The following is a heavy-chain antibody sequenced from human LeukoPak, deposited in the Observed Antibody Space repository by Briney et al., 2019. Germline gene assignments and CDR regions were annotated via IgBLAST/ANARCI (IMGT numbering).Heavy chain of an antibody. CDR3: ARDTPGIAVALPY. CDR2: INHSGST. V-gene: IGHV4-34*01. Sequence: SETLSLTCAVYVGSFSGYYWSWMRQPPGKGLEWIGEINHSGSTNYNPSLKSRVTISVDTSKNQFSLKLSSVTAADTAMYYCARDTPGIAVALPYWGQGTLVTVSS. CDR1: VGSFSGYY. D-gene: IGHD6-19*01. J-gene: IGHJ4*02.